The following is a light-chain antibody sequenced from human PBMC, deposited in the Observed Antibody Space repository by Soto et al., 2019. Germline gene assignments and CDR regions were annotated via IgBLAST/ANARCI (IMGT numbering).Light chain of an antibody. CDR1: SSDVGGYNY. CDR3: CSYAGSYPWV. CDR2: DVT. V-gene: IGLV2-11*01. J-gene: IGLJ3*02. Sequence: QSALTQPRSVSGSPGPSVTISCTGTSSDVGGYNYVSWYQQHPGKVPKLMIYDVTKRPSGVPDRFSGSKSGNTASLSISGLQAEDEADYYCCSYAGSYPWVFGGGTKRTVL.